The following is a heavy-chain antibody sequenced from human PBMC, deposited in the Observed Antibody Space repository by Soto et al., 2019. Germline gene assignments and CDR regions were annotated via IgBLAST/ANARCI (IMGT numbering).Heavy chain of an antibody. J-gene: IGHJ4*02. V-gene: IGHV1-3*05. Sequence: QVQLVQSGAEEKKPGASVKVSCKASGYTFTSYAMHWVRQAPGQRLEWMGWINAGNGNTKYSQKFQGRVTITRDTSAGTAYMEVSSLRSEDTAVYYCAGSGSYWGIDYWGQGTLVTVSS. CDR1: GYTFTSYA. CDR2: INAGNGNT. CDR3: AGSGSYWGIDY. D-gene: IGHD1-26*01.